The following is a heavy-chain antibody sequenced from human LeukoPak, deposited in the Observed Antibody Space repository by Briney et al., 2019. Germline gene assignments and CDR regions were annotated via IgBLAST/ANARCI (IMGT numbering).Heavy chain of an antibody. CDR2: ISGSGGST. V-gene: IGHV3-23*01. CDR1: GFTFSSYA. CDR3: AKAHHVLLWFGELLLPFDY. D-gene: IGHD3-10*01. Sequence: GGSLRLSCEASGFTFSSYAMSWVRQAPGKGLEWVSAISGSGGSTYYADSVKGRFTISRDNSKNTLYLQMNSLRAEDTAVYYCAKAHHVLLWFGELLLPFDYWGQGTLVTVSS. J-gene: IGHJ4*02.